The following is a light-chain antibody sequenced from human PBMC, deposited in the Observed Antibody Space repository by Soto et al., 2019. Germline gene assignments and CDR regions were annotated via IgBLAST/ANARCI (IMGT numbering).Light chain of an antibody. Sequence: EIVMTQSPATLSVSPGERATLSCRASQSITSHLAWYQQKPGQTPRLLIYDASTRATGIPARFSASGSGTEFTLTISSVLSEEFAVYYFQQYNTWTPYTFGQGTKLDIK. CDR3: QQYNTWTPYT. V-gene: IGKV3-15*01. J-gene: IGKJ2*01. CDR1: QSITSH. CDR2: DAS.